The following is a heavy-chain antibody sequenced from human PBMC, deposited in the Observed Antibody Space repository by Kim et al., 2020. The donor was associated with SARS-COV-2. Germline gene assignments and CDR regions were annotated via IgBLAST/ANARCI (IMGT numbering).Heavy chain of an antibody. CDR2: ITKSSTTI. CDR3: VRDRMGGAFDM. V-gene: IGHV3-48*02. D-gene: IGHD3-16*01. J-gene: IGHJ3*02. Sequence: GGSLRLSCATSGFTFSAYDMNWVRQAPGKGLEWLSFITKSSTTIYYADSVEGRFTISRDNAKNSLFLQMNSLRDEDTALYYCVRDRMGGAFDMWCQGPLV. CDR1: GFTFSAYD.